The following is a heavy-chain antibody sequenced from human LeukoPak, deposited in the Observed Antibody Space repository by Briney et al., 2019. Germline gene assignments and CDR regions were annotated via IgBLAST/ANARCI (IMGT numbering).Heavy chain of an antibody. D-gene: IGHD4-17*01. CDR2: IGGSRGNT. Sequence: GGSLRLSCAASGFTFSNYAMSWVRQAPGKGLEWVSAIGGSRGNTYYADSVRGRFTVSRDNSRSTLFLQMNSLGAGDTAVYYCAKERDDYGDPDAFDIWGQGTMVTVSS. V-gene: IGHV3-23*01. J-gene: IGHJ3*02. CDR1: GFTFSNYA. CDR3: AKERDDYGDPDAFDI.